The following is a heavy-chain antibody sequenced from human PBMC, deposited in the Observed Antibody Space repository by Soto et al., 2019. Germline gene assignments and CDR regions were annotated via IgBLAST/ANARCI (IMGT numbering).Heavy chain of an antibody. CDR1: GGSISSYD. D-gene: IGHD3-22*01. J-gene: IGHJ4*02. CDR3: ARGPTYYYDSSSYYLFDY. Sequence: ASETLSHSCTVSGGSISSYDGSWIRQPPGKGLEWIGYIYYSGITNYNPSLKSRVTISVDTSKNQFSLKLSSVTAADTAVYYCARGPTYYYDSSSYYLFDYWGQGTLVTVSS. V-gene: IGHV4-59*01. CDR2: IYYSGIT.